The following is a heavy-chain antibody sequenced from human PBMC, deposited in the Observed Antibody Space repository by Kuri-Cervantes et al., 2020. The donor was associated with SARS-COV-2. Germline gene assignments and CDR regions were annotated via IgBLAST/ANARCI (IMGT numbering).Heavy chain of an antibody. CDR2: ISGSGGST. D-gene: IGHD1-7*01. V-gene: IGHV3-23*01. J-gene: IGHJ5*02. CDR3: ARDRGTTRINWFDP. Sequence: GGSLRLSCAASGFTFSSYAMSWVRRAPGKGLEWVSAISGSGGSTYYADSVKGRFTISRDNAKNSLYLQMNSLRAEDTAVYYCARDRGTTRINWFDPWGQGTLVTVSS. CDR1: GFTFSSYA.